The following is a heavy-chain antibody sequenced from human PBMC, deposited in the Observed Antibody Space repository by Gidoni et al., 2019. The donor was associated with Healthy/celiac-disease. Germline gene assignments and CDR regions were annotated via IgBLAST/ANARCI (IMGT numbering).Heavy chain of an antibody. D-gene: IGHD2-15*01. CDR1: GFPFSISD. V-gene: IGHV3-13*01. J-gene: IGHJ6*02. CDR3: ARGAVVAATRDYYYYYGMDV. CDR2: IGTAGDT. Sequence: EVQLVESGGGLVQPGGSLRLSCAASGFPFSISDMNWVRQATGKGLEWVSAIGTAGDTYYPGSVKGRFTIARENAKNSLYLQMNSLRAGDTAVYYCARGAVVAATRDYYYYYGMDVWGQGTTVTVSS.